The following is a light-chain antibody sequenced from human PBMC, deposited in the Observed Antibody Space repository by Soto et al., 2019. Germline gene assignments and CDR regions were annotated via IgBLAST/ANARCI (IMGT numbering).Light chain of an antibody. V-gene: IGKV1-5*01. Sequence: DIQMTQSPSTLSASVGDRVAITCRASQSISQWVAWYQQKPGRAPELLIYDASKLKSGVPSRFSGSGSGTEFSLTITSLQPADSAMYDCQQYNGYSWTFGRGTKVEIK. J-gene: IGKJ1*01. CDR3: QQYNGYSWT. CDR1: QSISQW. CDR2: DAS.